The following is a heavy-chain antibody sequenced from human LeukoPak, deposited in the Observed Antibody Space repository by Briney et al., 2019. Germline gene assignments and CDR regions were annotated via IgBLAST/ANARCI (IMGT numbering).Heavy chain of an antibody. CDR3: ARGNSNGFDI. CDR1: GGSFSDYY. V-gene: IGHV4-34*01. D-gene: IGHD4-23*01. J-gene: IGHJ3*02. Sequence: SETLSLTCAVYGGSFSDYYWTWIRQPPGKGLEWIGEINHSGSTNYNPSLKSRVTISVDTSKNQFSLKLSSVTAADTAVYYCARGNSNGFDIWGQGTMVTVSS. CDR2: INHSGST.